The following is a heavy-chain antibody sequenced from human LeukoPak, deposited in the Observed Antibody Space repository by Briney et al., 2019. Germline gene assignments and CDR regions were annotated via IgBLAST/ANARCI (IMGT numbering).Heavy chain of an antibody. CDR1: GYTFTSYG. CDR2: ISAYNGNT. CDR3: ARDIYDFWSGYYPRTFYGMDV. Sequence: ASVKVSCKASGYTFTSYGISWARQAPGQELEWMGWISAYNGNTNYAQKLQGRVTMTTDTSTSTAYMELRSLRSDDTAVYYCARDIYDFWSGYYPRTFYGMDVWGQGTTVTVSS. V-gene: IGHV1-18*01. D-gene: IGHD3-3*01. J-gene: IGHJ6*02.